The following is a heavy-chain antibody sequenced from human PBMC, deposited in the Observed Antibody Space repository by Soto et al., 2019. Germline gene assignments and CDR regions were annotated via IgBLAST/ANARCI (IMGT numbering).Heavy chain of an antibody. D-gene: IGHD6-13*01. V-gene: IGHV4-34*01. CDR2: INHSGST. CDR1: GGSFSGYY. CDR3: ARLYGAAAGTLRNYYYYYYGMDV. J-gene: IGHJ6*02. Sequence: PSETLSLTCAVYGGSFSGYYWSWIRQPPGKGLEWIGEINHSGSTNYNPSLKSRVTISVDTSKNQFSLKLSSVTAADTAVYYCARLYGAAAGTLRNYYYYYYGMDVWGQGTTVTVSS.